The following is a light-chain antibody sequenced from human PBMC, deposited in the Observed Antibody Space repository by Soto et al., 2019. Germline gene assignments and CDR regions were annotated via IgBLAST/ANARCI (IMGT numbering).Light chain of an antibody. Sequence: QSVLTQPPSVSGAPGQRVTISCTGSSSNIGAGYDVHWYQQLPGTAPKLLIYGNSNRPSGVPDRFSGSTSGTSASLTIAKLQDDDEADYYCQSYDSSLSVVFGGGTKLTVL. J-gene: IGLJ2*01. CDR1: SSNIGAGYD. CDR2: GNS. V-gene: IGLV1-40*01. CDR3: QSYDSSLSVV.